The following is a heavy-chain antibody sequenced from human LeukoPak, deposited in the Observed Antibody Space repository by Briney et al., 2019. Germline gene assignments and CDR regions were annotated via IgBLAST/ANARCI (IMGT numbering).Heavy chain of an antibody. CDR1: GFTFSSYA. Sequence: GRSLRLSCAAPGFTFSSYAMHWVRQAPGKGLEWVAVISYDGSNTYYADSVKGRFTISRDNSKNTLYLQMNSLRAEDTAVYYCARDRAVPAAKTYYFDYWGQEPLVTVSS. V-gene: IGHV3-30-3*01. CDR2: ISYDGSNT. J-gene: IGHJ4*02. D-gene: IGHD2-2*01. CDR3: ARDRAVPAAKTYYFDY.